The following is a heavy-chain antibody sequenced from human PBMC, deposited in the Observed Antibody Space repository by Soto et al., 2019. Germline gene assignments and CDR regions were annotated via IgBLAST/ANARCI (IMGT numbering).Heavy chain of an antibody. J-gene: IGHJ5*02. D-gene: IGHD3-10*01. Sequence: QVPLVQSGAEVKKPGASVKVSCKASGYTFTSYGISWVRQAPGQGLEWMGWISAYNGNTNYAQKLQGRVTMTTDTSTSTAYMELRSLRSDDTAVYYCARLPDTMVRGAIGWFDPWGQGTLVTVSS. CDR2: ISAYNGNT. CDR3: ARLPDTMVRGAIGWFDP. V-gene: IGHV1-18*01. CDR1: GYTFTSYG.